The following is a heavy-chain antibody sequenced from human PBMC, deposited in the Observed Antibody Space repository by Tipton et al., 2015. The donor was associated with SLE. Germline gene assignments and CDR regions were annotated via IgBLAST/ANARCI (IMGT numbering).Heavy chain of an antibody. CDR2: IKQDGSEK. J-gene: IGHJ6*02. V-gene: IGHV3-7*01. D-gene: IGHD4-11*01. CDR1: GFTFSSYS. CDR3: ARRTVTTPTGPRGWDYYYGMDV. Sequence: SLRLSCAASGFTFSSYSMNWVRQAPGKGLEWVANIKQDGSEKYYVDSVKGRFTISRDNAKNSLYLQMNSLRAEDTAVYYCARRTVTTPTGPRGWDYYYGMDVWGQGTTVTVSS.